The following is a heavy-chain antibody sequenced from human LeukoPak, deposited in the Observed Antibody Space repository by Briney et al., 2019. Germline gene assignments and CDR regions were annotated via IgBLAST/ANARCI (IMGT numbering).Heavy chain of an antibody. D-gene: IGHD3-22*01. V-gene: IGHV3-23*01. J-gene: IGHJ4*02. CDR1: GFPFSNYA. CDR2: ISDSGDRT. CDR3: AKGLGTSGYHDY. Sequence: GGSLRLSCAASGFPFSNYAMTWVRQAPGKGLERVSGISDSGDRTYYADSVKGRFTISRGNSKNMLYLQMNSLRVEDTALYYCAKGLGTSGYHDYWGQGTLVTVSS.